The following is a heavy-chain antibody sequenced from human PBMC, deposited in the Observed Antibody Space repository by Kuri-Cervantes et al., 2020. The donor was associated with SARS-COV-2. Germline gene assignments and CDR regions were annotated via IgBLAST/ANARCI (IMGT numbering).Heavy chain of an antibody. J-gene: IGHJ1*01. CDR3: ARALYSIPHAFQH. CDR2: INHSGST. Sequence: GSLRLSCAVYGGSFSGYYWSWIRQPPGKGLEWIGEINHSGSTNYNPSLKSRVTVSVDTSKNRFSLKLSSVTAADTAVYYCARALYSIPHAFQHWGQGTLVTVSS. D-gene: IGHD6-13*01. CDR1: GGSFSGYY. V-gene: IGHV4-34*01.